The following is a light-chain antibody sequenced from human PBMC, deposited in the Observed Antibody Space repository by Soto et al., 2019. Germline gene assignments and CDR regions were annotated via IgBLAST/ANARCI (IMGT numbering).Light chain of an antibody. V-gene: IGKV1-9*01. J-gene: IGKJ4*01. CDR2: AAS. Sequence: DIQLTQSPSFLSASVGDRVTITCRASQGINSRLAWYKQEPGRAPKLLIYAASTLQSGVPSRLSGSASGTEFTLTISSLQPEDFATYYCQQVSGYPLSFGGGTKVDI. CDR1: QGINSR. CDR3: QQVSGYPLS.